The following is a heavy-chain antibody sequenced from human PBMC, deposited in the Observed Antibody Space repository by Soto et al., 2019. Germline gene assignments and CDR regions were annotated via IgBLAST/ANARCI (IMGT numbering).Heavy chain of an antibody. V-gene: IGHV4-34*01. J-gene: IGHJ4*02. D-gene: IGHD5-12*01. CDR2: IKDGGST. CDR1: GGSLTGYY. Sequence: QVQLQQWGAGLLKPSENLSLTCAVNGGSLTGYYWSWIRQPPGKGLEWIGEIKDGGSTNYSPSLRSRVTISADTSKNSFSLRLNSVTAADTDVYFCARGQEGIVATHWDQGTLVTVSS. CDR3: ARGQEGIVATH.